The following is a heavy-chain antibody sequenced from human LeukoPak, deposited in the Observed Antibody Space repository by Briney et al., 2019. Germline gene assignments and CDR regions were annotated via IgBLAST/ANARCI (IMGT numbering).Heavy chain of an antibody. V-gene: IGHV4-38-2*01. CDR3: ARNNTRPVSRGSSRRRANAFDI. CDR1: GSSISSGYY. D-gene: IGHD6-13*01. Sequence: SETLSLTCAVSGSSISSGYYWGWIRQPPGKGLEWTGSIYHSGSTYYNPSLRSRVTISVDTSKNQFSLKLSSVTAADTAVYYCARNNTRPVSRGSSRRRANAFDIWGQGTMVTVSS. CDR2: IYHSGST. J-gene: IGHJ3*02.